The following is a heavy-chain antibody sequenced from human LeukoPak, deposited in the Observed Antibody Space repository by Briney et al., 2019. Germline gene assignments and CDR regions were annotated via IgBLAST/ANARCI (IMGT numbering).Heavy chain of an antibody. V-gene: IGHV3-23*01. Sequence: GGALRLSCAASGFAFNNYVMTWVRQAPGKGREWVSIISDGGGSTYYTDSVKGRFTISRDNSKNTLYLQMNSLRAEDTALYYCAKDSTVSGSYYGMDVWGQGTTVTVSS. J-gene: IGHJ6*02. CDR3: AKDSTVSGSYYGMDV. D-gene: IGHD3-3*01. CDR1: GFAFNNYV. CDR2: ISDGGGST.